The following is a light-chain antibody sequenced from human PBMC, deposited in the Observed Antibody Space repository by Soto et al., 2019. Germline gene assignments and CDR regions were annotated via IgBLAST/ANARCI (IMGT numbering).Light chain of an antibody. CDR3: QQYNNWPFT. CDR2: GAS. J-gene: IGKJ3*01. CDR1: QSVSSN. V-gene: IGKV3-15*01. Sequence: EIVMTQSPPTLSVSPGERATLSCRASQSVSSNLAWYQQKPGQAPRLLIYGASTRATGIPARFSGSGSGTEFTRTIRSLQSEDFAVYYCQQYNNWPFTFGPGTKVDI.